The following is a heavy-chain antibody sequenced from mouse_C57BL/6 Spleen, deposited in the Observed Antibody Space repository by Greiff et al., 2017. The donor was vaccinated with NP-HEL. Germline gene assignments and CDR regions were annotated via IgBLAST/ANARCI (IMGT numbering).Heavy chain of an antibody. CDR1: GYSITSGYY. J-gene: IGHJ2*01. V-gene: IGHV3-6*01. Sequence: ESGPGLVKPSQSLSLTCSVTGYSITSGYYWHWIRQFPGNKLEWMGYISYDGSNNYNPSLKNRISITRDTSKNQFFLKLNSVTTEDTATYYCARTTDYWGQGTTLTVSS. CDR3: ARTTDY. CDR2: ISYDGSN.